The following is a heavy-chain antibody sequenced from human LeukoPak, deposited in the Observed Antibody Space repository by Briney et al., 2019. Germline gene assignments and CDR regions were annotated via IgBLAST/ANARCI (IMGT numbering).Heavy chain of an antibody. CDR2: IYYSGST. CDR1: GGSISSSSYY. CDR3: ARRTTAAWVENWFDP. V-gene: IGHV4-39*01. D-gene: IGHD6-13*01. Sequence: ETLSLTCTDSGGSISSSSYYWGWIRQPPGKGLEWIGSIYYSGSTYYNPSLKSRVTISVDTSKNQFSLKLSSVTAADTAVYYCARRTTAAWVENWFDPWGQGTLVTVSS. J-gene: IGHJ5*02.